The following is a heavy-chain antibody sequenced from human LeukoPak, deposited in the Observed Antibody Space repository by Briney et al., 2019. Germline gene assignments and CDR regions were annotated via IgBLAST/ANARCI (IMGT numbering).Heavy chain of an antibody. Sequence: SETLSLTCTVSSGSISSSNYCGWIRHPPPEGLVWSGNIYYSGSTYYNPSLKSRVTISVDTSQSQFSLRLSSVTAADTAVHYCARYDSGGFYRNFDYWGQGTLVTVSS. D-gene: IGHD3-22*01. V-gene: IGHV4-39*01. CDR3: ARYDSGGFYRNFDY. CDR2: IYYSGST. CDR1: SGSISSSNY. J-gene: IGHJ4*02.